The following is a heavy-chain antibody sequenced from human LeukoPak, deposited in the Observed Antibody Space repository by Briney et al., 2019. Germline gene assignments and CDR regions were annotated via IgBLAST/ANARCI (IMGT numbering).Heavy chain of an antibody. J-gene: IGHJ4*02. CDR2: ISGSGGST. CDR1: GFTFSSYA. Sequence: GGSLRLSCAASGFTFSSYAMSWVRQAPGKGLEWVSAISGSGGSTYYADSVKGRFTISGDNSKNTLYLQMNSLRAEDTAVYYCAKDPISYGGNSFYFDYWGQGTLVTVSS. V-gene: IGHV3-23*01. D-gene: IGHD4-23*01. CDR3: AKDPISYGGNSFYFDY.